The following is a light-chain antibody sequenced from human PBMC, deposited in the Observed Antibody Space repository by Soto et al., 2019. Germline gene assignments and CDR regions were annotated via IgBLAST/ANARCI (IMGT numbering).Light chain of an antibody. V-gene: IGLV2-14*01. CDR3: SSYTSSSTDV. CDR2: EVS. J-gene: IGLJ1*01. Sequence: SARTQPASVSGSPGQSITISCTGTSSDVGGYDYVSWYQHHPGKAPKLTIYEVSNRPSGVSNRFSGSKSGNTASLTISGLQAEDEAEYYCSSYTSSSTDVFGTGTKVTVL. CDR1: SSDVGGYDY.